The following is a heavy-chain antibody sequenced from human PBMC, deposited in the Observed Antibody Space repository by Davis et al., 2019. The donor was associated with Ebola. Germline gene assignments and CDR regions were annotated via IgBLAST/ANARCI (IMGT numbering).Heavy chain of an antibody. CDR1: GNSVSSNSAA. D-gene: IGHD5-12*01. CDR2: TYYRSKWYN. V-gene: IGHV6-1*01. J-gene: IGHJ3*02. CDR3: ARGDFGYETARDAFDI. Sequence: SQTLSLTCAISGNSVSSNSAAWNWIRQSPSRGLEWLGRTYYRSKWYNDYAVSVKSRITINPDTSKNQFSLQLNSVTPEDTAVYYCARGDFGYETARDAFDIWGQGTMVTVSS.